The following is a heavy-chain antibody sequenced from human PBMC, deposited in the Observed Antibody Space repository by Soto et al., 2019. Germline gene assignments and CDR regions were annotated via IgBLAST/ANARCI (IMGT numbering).Heavy chain of an antibody. J-gene: IGHJ4*02. CDR3: ARHYGSCFDY. CDR1: GGSISGYY. Sequence: SETLSLTCTVSGGSISGYYWSWIRQPPGKGLEWIAYIYYSGSSNYNPSLKSRVTISVDTSKNQFSLKLSSVTAADTAVYYCARHYGSCFDYWGQGTLVTVSS. CDR2: IYYSGSS. D-gene: IGHD3-10*01. V-gene: IGHV4-59*08.